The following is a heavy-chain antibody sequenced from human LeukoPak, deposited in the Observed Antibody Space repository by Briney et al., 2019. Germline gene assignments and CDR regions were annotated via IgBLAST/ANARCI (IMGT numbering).Heavy chain of an antibody. Sequence: GGSLRLSCVASGFSFSSYGMHWVRQAPGKGPEWVAVIWYDGNSKYYADSVKGRFTISRDNSKNTLYLQMNSLRAEDTAVYYCARDLDGGNPDYWGQGTLVTVSS. CDR3: ARDLDGGNPDY. J-gene: IGHJ4*02. D-gene: IGHD4-23*01. CDR1: GFSFSSYG. CDR2: IWYDGNSK. V-gene: IGHV3-33*01.